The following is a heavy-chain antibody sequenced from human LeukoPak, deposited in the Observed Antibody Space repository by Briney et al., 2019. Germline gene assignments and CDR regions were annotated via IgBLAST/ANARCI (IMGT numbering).Heavy chain of an antibody. V-gene: IGHV3-43*02. D-gene: IGHD2-15*01. CDR2: ISGDGGST. CDR1: GFTFDDYA. Sequence: GGSLRLSCAASGFTFDDYAMHWVRQAPGKGLEWVSLISGDGGSTYHAGSVKGRFTISRDNSKNSLYLQMNSLRTEDTALYYCAKDMTLGYCSGGSCGIWFDPWGQGTLVTVSS. CDR3: AKDMTLGYCSGGSCGIWFDP. J-gene: IGHJ5*02.